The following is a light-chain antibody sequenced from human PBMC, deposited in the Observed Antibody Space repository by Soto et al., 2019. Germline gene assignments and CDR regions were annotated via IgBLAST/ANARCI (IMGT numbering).Light chain of an antibody. J-gene: IGLJ3*02. CDR1: SSDVGGYNS. CDR3: NSHAGSNNLWV. V-gene: IGLV2-8*01. Sequence: QSVLTQPPSASGSPGQSVTISCTGTSSDVGGYNSVSWYQQHPGKAPKLMIYEVNKRPSGVPDRFSGSKSGNTASLTVSGLKAGDEADYYCNSHAGSNNLWVFGGGTKLTVL. CDR2: EVN.